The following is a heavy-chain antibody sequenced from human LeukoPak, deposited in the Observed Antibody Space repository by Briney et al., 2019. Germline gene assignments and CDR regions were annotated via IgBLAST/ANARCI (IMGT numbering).Heavy chain of an antibody. J-gene: IGHJ4*02. D-gene: IGHD2-21*02. CDR1: GGSFSGYY. Sequence: SETLSLTCAVYGGSFSGYYWSWIRQPPGKGLEWIGEINHSGSTNYDPSLKSRVTISVDTSKNQFSLKLSSVTAADTAVYDCARGGVTPYFDYWGQGTLVTVSS. CDR2: INHSGST. CDR3: ARGGVTPYFDY. V-gene: IGHV4-34*01.